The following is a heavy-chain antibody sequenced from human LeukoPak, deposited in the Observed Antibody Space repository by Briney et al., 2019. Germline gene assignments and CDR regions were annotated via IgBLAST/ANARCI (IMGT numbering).Heavy chain of an antibody. Sequence: SETLSLTCTVSGGCISNNDYYWGWIRQPPGKGLEWIGSIYYSGITHYNPSLRSRLTISMDTSNNQFSLKLTSVTAADTAVYYCGRDPAAVPAGFWGQGTLVTVSS. V-gene: IGHV4-39*07. CDR3: GRDPAAVPAGF. CDR2: IYYSGIT. CDR1: GGCISNNDYY. D-gene: IGHD2-2*01. J-gene: IGHJ4*02.